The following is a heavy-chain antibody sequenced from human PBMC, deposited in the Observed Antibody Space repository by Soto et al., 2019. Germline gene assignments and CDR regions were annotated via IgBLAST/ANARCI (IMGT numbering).Heavy chain of an antibody. Sequence: LRLSCAASGFTFSSYAMSWVRQAPGKGLGWVSAISGSGGSTYYADSVKGRFTISRDNSKNTLYLQMNSLRAEDTAVYYCAKEPAGYYYDSSGYPFDYWGQGTLVTVSS. V-gene: IGHV3-23*01. CDR3: AKEPAGYYYDSSGYPFDY. D-gene: IGHD3-22*01. CDR2: ISGSGGST. J-gene: IGHJ4*02. CDR1: GFTFSSYA.